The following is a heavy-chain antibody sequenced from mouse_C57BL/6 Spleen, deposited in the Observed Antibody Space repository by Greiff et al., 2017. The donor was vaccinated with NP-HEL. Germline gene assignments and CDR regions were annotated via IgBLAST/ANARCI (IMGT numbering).Heavy chain of an antibody. Sequence: QVQLQQPGAELVKPGASVKLSCKASGYTFTSYWMQWVKQRPGQGLEWIGEIDPSDSYTNYNQKFKGKATLTVDTSSSTAYMQLSSLASGDSAVYYCARGVLAMDYWGQGTSVTVSS. CDR2: IDPSDSYT. J-gene: IGHJ4*01. CDR1: GYTFTSYW. CDR3: ARGVLAMDY. V-gene: IGHV1-50*01.